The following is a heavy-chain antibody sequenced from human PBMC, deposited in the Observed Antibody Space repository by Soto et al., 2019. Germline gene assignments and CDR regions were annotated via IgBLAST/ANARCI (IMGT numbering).Heavy chain of an antibody. D-gene: IGHD1-26*01. CDR1: GGSISSVNW. J-gene: IGHJ4*02. V-gene: IGHV4-4*02. CDR3: ARSNPARGTMTKLGFDY. CDR2: IYHSGNT. Sequence: SETLSLTCAVSGGSISSVNWWSWVRQPPGKGLEWIGEIYHSGNTNYNPSLKSRVTISVDKSKNQFSLKLNSVTAADTAVYYCARSNPARGTMTKLGFDYWGQGTPVTVSS.